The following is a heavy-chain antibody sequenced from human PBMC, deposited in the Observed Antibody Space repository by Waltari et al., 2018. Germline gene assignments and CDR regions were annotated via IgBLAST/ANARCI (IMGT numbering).Heavy chain of an antibody. J-gene: IGHJ6*02. D-gene: IGHD4-17*01. V-gene: IGHV5-51*01. Sequence: EVQLVQSGAEVKKPGESLKISCKGSGYSFTSYWIGWVRQMPGKGREWMGIIYPGDSDTRYSPSYQGQVTSSADKSISTAYLQWSSLKASDTAMYYCARPRKKYYGDYFYYYGMDVWGQGTTVTVSS. CDR2: IYPGDSDT. CDR3: ARPRKKYYGDYFYYYGMDV. CDR1: GYSFTSYW.